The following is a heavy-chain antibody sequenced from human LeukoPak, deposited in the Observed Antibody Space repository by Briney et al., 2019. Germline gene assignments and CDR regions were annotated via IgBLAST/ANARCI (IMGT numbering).Heavy chain of an antibody. Sequence: GGSLRLSCAASGFTFSSYAMSWVRQAPGKGLEWVSAISGSGGSTYYADSVKGRFTISRDNSKNTLYLQMNSLRAEDTAVYYCARALELTTSEFDYWGQGTLVTVSS. CDR1: GFTFSSYA. D-gene: IGHD1-7*01. J-gene: IGHJ4*02. V-gene: IGHV3-23*01. CDR2: ISGSGGST. CDR3: ARALELTTSEFDY.